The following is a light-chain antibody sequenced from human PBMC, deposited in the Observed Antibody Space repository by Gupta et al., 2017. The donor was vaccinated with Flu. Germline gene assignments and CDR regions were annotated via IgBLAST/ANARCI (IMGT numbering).Light chain of an antibody. CDR3: EDEHNWPPT. Sequence: RATLSLSPREMASLSCRAIQSISSNLDWYQQKRGQSARRLTFQASTRATRLPARFSSSGSGTELTLTISSLQSDDFAIYYCEDEHNWPPTFGQGTKFDIK. CDR2: QAS. CDR1: QSISSN. V-gene: IGKV3-15*01. J-gene: IGKJ2*01.